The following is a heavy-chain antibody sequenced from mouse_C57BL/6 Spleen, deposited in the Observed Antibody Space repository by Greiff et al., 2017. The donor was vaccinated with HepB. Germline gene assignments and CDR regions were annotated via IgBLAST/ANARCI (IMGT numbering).Heavy chain of an antibody. D-gene: IGHD1-1*01. Sequence: DVMLVESEGGLVQPGSSMKLSCTASGFTFSDYYMAWVRQVPEKGLEWVANINYDGSSTYYLDSLKSRFIISRDNAKNILYLQMSSLKSEDTATYYCARIYGSSYPYYFDYWGQGTTLTVSS. CDR2: INYDGSST. CDR3: ARIYGSSYPYYFDY. V-gene: IGHV5-16*01. J-gene: IGHJ2*01. CDR1: GFTFSDYY.